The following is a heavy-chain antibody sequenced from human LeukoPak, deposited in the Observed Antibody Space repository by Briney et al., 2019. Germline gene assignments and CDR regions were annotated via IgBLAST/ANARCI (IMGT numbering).Heavy chain of an antibody. CDR3: ARNIGTAVLDF. D-gene: IGHD5-12*01. V-gene: IGHV1-46*01. J-gene: IGHJ4*02. CDR1: RYTFTNYY. Sequence: ASVKVSCMASRYTFTNYYIHWVRQAPGEGLEWIGIINPSGGGTTYAQKFQGRLTITRDMSTSTVYMELSSLGSDDTAVYYCARNIGTAVLDFWGQGTLVTVSS. CDR2: INPSGGGT.